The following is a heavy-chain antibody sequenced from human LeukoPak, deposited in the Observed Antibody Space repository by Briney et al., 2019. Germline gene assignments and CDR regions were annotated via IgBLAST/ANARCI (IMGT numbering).Heavy chain of an antibody. Sequence: PSETLSLTCAVYGESLSDYYWSWFRQPPGKGLEWIGEINESGNTNYNPSLKSRVTILVDRSKTQFYLKMNSVTAADTATYYCAKGVSRWGQGTLVTVSS. CDR1: GESLSDYY. J-gene: IGHJ4*02. V-gene: IGHV4-34*01. CDR2: INESGNT. CDR3: AKGVSR.